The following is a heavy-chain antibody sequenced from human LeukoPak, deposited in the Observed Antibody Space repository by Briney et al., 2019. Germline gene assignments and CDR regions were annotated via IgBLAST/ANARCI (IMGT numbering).Heavy chain of an antibody. V-gene: IGHV3-30*02. Sequence: PGGSLRLSRAASGFTFSSYGMHWVRQAPGKGLEWVAFIRYDGSNKYYADSVKGRFTISRDNSKNTLYLQMNSLRAEDTAVYYCAKAGQRVWRWFGESDYGLFDYWGQGTLVTVSS. J-gene: IGHJ4*02. D-gene: IGHD3-10*01. CDR2: IRYDGSNK. CDR3: AKAGQRVWRWFGESDYGLFDY. CDR1: GFTFSSYG.